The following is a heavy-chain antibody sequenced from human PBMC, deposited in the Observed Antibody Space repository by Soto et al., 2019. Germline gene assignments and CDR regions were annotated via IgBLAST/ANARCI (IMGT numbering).Heavy chain of an antibody. CDR1: GLFFSDYY. V-gene: IGHV3-11*01. CDR2: ISGTGDTK. D-gene: IGHD3-10*01. CDR3: AIGGGQIYYKGLDV. J-gene: IGHJ6*02. Sequence: GGSLRLSCAASGLFFSDYYLSWIRQAPGKALEYVAYISGTGDTKYYADSVTGRFTISRDNPKNSLYLQMNSLRPEDAAVYYCAIGGGQIYYKGLDVWGQGTTVTVSS.